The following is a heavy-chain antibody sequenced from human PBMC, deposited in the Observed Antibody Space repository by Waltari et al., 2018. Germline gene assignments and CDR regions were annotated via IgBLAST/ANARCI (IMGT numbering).Heavy chain of an antibody. V-gene: IGHV4-4*07. CDR3: ARETQRAIVLMVYAIYFDY. D-gene: IGHD2-8*01. Sequence: QVQLQESGPGLVKPSETLSLTCTVSGGSISSYYWSWIRQPAGQGLEWIGRIYTSGSTNYNPSLKSRVTMSVDTSKNQFSLKLSSVTAADTAVYYCARETQRAIVLMVYAIYFDYWGQGTLVTVSS. J-gene: IGHJ4*02. CDR2: IYTSGST. CDR1: GGSISSYY.